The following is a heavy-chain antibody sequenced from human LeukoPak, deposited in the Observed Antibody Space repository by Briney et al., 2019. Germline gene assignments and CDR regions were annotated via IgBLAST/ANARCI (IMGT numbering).Heavy chain of an antibody. Sequence: GESLKISCKGSGYSFTNYWIGWVRQMPGKGLEWMGIIYPGDSDTRYSPSFQGQVTISADKSINTAYVQWSNLKASDTAMYYXXXXPPTEXXXXXXXVXGKXTTVXXSS. D-gene: IGHD4-11*01. J-gene: IGHJ6*04. CDR3: XXXPPTEXXXXXXXV. CDR1: GYSFTNYW. V-gene: IGHV5-51*01. CDR2: IYPGDSDT.